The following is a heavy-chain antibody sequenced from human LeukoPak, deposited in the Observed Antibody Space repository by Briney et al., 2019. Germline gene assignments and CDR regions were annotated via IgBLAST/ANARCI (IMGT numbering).Heavy chain of an antibody. V-gene: IGHV3-30*02. Sequence: SGGSLRLSCAASGFTFSIHGMHRVRQAPGKGLEWLTLIQNDGGNEYYADSVKGRFTISRDNSKNTLFLQLNSLRAEDTAVYYCARDRSSSFDYWGPGTLVAVPS. CDR1: GFTFSIHG. CDR2: IQNDGGNE. J-gene: IGHJ4*02. CDR3: ARDRSSSFDY.